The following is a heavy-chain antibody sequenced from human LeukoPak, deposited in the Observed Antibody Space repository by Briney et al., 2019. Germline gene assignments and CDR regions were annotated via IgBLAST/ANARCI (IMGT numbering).Heavy chain of an antibody. CDR3: ARDWTVTTFDP. V-gene: IGHV3-11*01. CDR2: ISSSGSTI. CDR1: GFTFSDYY. Sequence: GGSLRLSCAASGFTFSDYYMSWIRQAPGKGLEWVSYISSSGSTIYYADSVKGRFTISRDNTKNSLYLQMNSLRAEDTAVYYCARDWTVTTFDPWGQGTLVTVSS. D-gene: IGHD4-17*01. J-gene: IGHJ5*02.